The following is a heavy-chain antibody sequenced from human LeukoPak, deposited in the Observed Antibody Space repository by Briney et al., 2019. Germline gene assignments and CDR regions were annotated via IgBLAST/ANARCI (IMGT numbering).Heavy chain of an antibody. D-gene: IGHD3-3*01. J-gene: IGHJ4*02. CDR2: ISSSSGTI. CDR1: GFTFSNYN. V-gene: IGHV3-48*04. Sequence: GGSLRLSCAASGFTFSNYNLNWVRQAPGKGLEWVSYISSSSGTIYYADSVKGRFTISRDNAKNTLYLQMNSLRAEDTAVYYCAKWRVSGYDFWSGYYTPGGRSGRRIDYWGQGTLVTVSS. CDR3: AKWRVSGYDFWSGYYTPGGRSGRRIDY.